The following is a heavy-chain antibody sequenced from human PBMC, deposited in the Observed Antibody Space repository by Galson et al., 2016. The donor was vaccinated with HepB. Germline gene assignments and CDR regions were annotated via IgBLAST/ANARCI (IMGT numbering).Heavy chain of an antibody. Sequence: SLRLSCAGSGFTFNGYNMNWVRQAPGKGPEWVSSISSGSSYIYYADSVKGRFTISRDNFKNSLYLQMNSLRVEDTALYYCAKLGMPAYIWGSYRPGFYFDHWAQGTLVTVSS. V-gene: IGHV3-21*01. D-gene: IGHD3-16*02. CDR3: AKLGMPAYIWGSYRPGFYFDH. CDR2: ISSGSSYI. CDR1: GFTFNGYN. J-gene: IGHJ4*02.